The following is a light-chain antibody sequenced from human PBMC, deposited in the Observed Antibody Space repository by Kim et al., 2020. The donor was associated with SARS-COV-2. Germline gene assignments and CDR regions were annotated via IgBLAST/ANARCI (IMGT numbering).Light chain of an antibody. CDR3: QQRYNWQLT. V-gene: IGKV3D-11*01. CDR1: QRVGNS. Sequence: LSPGERDTLSCRARQRVGNSLAWFQQKPGKAPRLLIFETSTRATGIPARFSGSGSGTAFTLTISSLEPEDFAVYYCQQRYNWQLTFGGGTKVDIK. CDR2: ETS. J-gene: IGKJ4*01.